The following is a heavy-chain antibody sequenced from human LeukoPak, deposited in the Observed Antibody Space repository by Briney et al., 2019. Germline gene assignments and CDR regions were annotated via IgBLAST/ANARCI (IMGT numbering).Heavy chain of an antibody. D-gene: IGHD4-11*01. Sequence: GGSLRLSCAASGFTFITYEMNWVRQPPGKGLEWVSYITSSGSTKYYADSVKGRFTISRDNAKNSLYLQMNSLRAEDTAVYYCATETENSNYDAFDIWGQGTMVTVSS. CDR2: ITSSGSTK. V-gene: IGHV3-48*03. CDR1: GFTFITYE. J-gene: IGHJ3*02. CDR3: ATETENSNYDAFDI.